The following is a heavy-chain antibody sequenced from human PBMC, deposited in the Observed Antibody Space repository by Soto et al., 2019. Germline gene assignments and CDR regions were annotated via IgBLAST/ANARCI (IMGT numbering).Heavy chain of an antibody. CDR2: IARDGETT. J-gene: IGHJ4*02. Sequence: HPVGFLRLSCGASGFSFRDYEMNLVRQFPGEGVEWVAYIARDGETTFYADSVEGRFVVSRDKAKNYLFLQMDRLTGDDKAVYFRTRDPRPAELDYWGQGSMDTDSS. CDR1: GFSFRDYE. D-gene: IGHD1-1*01. V-gene: IGHV3-48*03. CDR3: TRDPRPAELDY.